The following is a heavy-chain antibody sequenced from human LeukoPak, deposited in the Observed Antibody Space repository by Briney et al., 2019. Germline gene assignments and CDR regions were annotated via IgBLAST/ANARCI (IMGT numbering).Heavy chain of an antibody. V-gene: IGHV3-23*01. CDR2: LSGSGGDT. CDR3: AKDPYGTRYFDY. Sequence: PGGSLRLSCAASGFTFNYYWLTWVRQAPGKGLEWVSSLSGSGGDTYYAESVKGRFTISRDNSKNTVYLQMNSLRAEDTAVYYCAKDPYGTRYFDYWGQGTLVTVSS. D-gene: IGHD2-2*01. CDR1: GFTFNYYW. J-gene: IGHJ4*02.